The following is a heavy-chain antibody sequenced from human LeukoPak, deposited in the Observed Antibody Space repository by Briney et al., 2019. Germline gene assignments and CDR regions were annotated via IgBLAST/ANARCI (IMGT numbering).Heavy chain of an antibody. D-gene: IGHD5-18*01. CDR1: GFTFSSYG. Sequence: GGSPRLSCAASGFTFSSYGMHWVRQAPGKGLEWVAVISYDGSNKYYADSVKGRFTISRDNSKNTLYLQMNSLRAEDTAVYYCAKQGSYGYFDYWGQGTLVTVSS. CDR3: AKQGSYGYFDY. J-gene: IGHJ4*02. V-gene: IGHV3-30*18. CDR2: ISYDGSNK.